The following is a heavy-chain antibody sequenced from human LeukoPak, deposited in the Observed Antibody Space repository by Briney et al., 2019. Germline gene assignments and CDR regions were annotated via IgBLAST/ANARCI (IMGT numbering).Heavy chain of an antibody. CDR1: GYTFPSYF. V-gene: IGHV1-46*01. J-gene: IGHJ6*02. CDR2: INPTGGST. CDR3: ASCPGPCYYYHGMDV. Sequence: ASVKVSCKASGYTFPSYFMHWVRQAPGQGLEWMGIINPTGGSTTYAQKFQGRVTITADESTSTAYMELSSLRSEDTAVYYCASCPGPCYYYHGMDVWGQGTTVTVSS. D-gene: IGHD2-8*02.